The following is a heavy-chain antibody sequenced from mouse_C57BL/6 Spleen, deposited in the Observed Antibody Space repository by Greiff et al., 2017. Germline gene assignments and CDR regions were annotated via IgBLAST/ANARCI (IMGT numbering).Heavy chain of an antibody. CDR3: ARGTGGAWFAY. D-gene: IGHD4-1*01. CDR2: ISSGSSTI. Sequence: EVQLVESGGGLVKPGGSLKLSCAASGFTFSDYGMHWVRQAPEKGLEWVAYISSGSSTIYYADTVKGRFTISRDNAKNTLFLQMTSLRSEDTAMYYCARGTGGAWFAYWGQGTLVTVSA. V-gene: IGHV5-17*01. J-gene: IGHJ3*01. CDR1: GFTFSDYG.